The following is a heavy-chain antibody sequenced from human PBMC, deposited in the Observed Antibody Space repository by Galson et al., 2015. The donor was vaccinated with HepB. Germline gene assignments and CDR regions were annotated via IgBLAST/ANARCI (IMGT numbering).Heavy chain of an antibody. V-gene: IGHV3-23*01. CDR1: GFIFGSYA. CDR3: TKNSLGYSSSWFDY. Sequence: SLRLSCAASGFIFGSYAMSWVRQAPGKGLEWVSSISGTGSRTEYADSVKGRFTTSRDNSRKTSYLQMNSLRAEDTAVYYCTKNSLGYSSSWFDYWGQGTLVTVSS. J-gene: IGHJ4*02. CDR2: ISGTGSRT. D-gene: IGHD6-13*01.